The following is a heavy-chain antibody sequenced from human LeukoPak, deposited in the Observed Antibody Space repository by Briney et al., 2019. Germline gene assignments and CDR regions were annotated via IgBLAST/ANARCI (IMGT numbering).Heavy chain of an antibody. D-gene: IGHD2-2*01. Sequence: GGSLRLSCAASGFTFSSYAMHWVRQAPGKVLEYVSAISSNGGSTYYANSVKGRFTISRDNSKNTLYLQMGSLRAEDMAVYYCARVRDVVVPAAMGYYYYYMDVWGKGTTVTISS. J-gene: IGHJ6*03. V-gene: IGHV3-64*01. CDR1: GFTFSSYA. CDR3: ARVRDVVVPAAMGYYYYYMDV. CDR2: ISSNGGST.